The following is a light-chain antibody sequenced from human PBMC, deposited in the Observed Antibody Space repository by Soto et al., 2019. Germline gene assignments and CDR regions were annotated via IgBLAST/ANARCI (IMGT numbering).Light chain of an antibody. J-gene: IGKJ3*01. CDR2: AAS. Sequence: DIQLTQSPSFLSASVGDRVTITCRASQDISRNLACYQQKEGKAPKLLIYAASTLQKGVPSRLSVSGSGTEFTHTFISLQPNDFATYYCQQLNTYPLFTFGPGTEVDI. CDR3: QQLNTYPLFT. CDR1: QDISRN. V-gene: IGKV1-9*01.